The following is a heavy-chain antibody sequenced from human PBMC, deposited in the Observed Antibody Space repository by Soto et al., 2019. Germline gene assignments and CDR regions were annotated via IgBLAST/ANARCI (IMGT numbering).Heavy chain of an antibody. J-gene: IGHJ4*02. D-gene: IGHD2-15*01. CDR1: GFTFSSYG. CDR2: ISYDGSNK. CDR3: VRAVAATRTRGIFDY. V-gene: IGHV3-30*03. Sequence: QVQLVESGGGVVQPGRSLRLSCAASGFTFSSYGMHWVRQAPGKGLEWVAVISYDGSNKYYADSVKGRFTISRDNSKNTLYLQMNSLTAEDTAVYYCVRAVAATRTRGIFDYWGQGTLVTVSS.